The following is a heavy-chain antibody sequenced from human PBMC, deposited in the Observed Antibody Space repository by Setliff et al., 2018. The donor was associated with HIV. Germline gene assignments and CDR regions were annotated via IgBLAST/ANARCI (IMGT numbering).Heavy chain of an antibody. CDR2: ISSSGNFI. J-gene: IGHJ4*02. CDR3: ARDPYWLEGYFDY. V-gene: IGHV3-21*01. D-gene: IGHD6-19*01. CDR1: GFIFSGYT. Sequence: PGGSLRLSCAASGFIFSGYTMVWVRQAPGKGLEWVSSISSSGNFIYYEYSVKGRFTMSRDNAKNSLYLQMDSLRVEDTGFYYCARDPYWLEGYFDYWGPGTLVTVSS.